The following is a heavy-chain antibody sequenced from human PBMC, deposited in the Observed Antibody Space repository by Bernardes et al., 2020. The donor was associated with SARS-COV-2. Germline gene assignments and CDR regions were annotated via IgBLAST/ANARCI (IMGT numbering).Heavy chain of an antibody. D-gene: IGHD5-12*01. J-gene: IGHJ6*02. CDR3: ARTWLDAVFPYGMDV. CDR1: GYTFTSHG. Sequence: ASVKVSCKASGYTFTSHGISWVRQAPGQGLEWMGWISANNGNTNYAQKLQDRVTMTTDTSTSTAYMELRSLRSDDTAVYYCARTWLDAVFPYGMDVWGQGTTVTVSS. V-gene: IGHV1-18*01. CDR2: ISANNGNT.